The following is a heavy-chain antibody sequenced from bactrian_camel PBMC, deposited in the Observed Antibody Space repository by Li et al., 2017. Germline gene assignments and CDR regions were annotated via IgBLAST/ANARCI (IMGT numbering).Heavy chain of an antibody. J-gene: IGHJ6*01. Sequence: QLVESGGGSVQAGGSLRLSCAVSGYRHCVAWFRQVPGLEREGIGSIDSDGITTYADSLKARFTISRDNAKSTLYLQMNNLKPEDTAMYYCAADRALDDDCYVGSLYTDFAYWGQGTQVTVS. CDR3: AADRALDDDCYVGSLYTDFAY. CDR1: GYRHC. D-gene: IGHD3*01. V-gene: IGHV3S53*01. CDR2: IDSDGIT.